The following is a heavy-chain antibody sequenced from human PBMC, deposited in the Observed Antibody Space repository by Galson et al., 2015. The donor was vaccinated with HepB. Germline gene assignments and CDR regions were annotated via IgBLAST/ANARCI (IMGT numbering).Heavy chain of an antibody. V-gene: IGHV5-51*01. D-gene: IGHD2-2*01. CDR2: IYPTDADT. CDR3: VRRRSQLLNVDTDC. CDR1: GYNFNRYW. J-gene: IGHJ4*01. Sequence: QSGAEVKMPGEFLKISCKTSGYNFNRYWIAWVRQMPGKGLEWMGIIYPTDADTRYSPSLQGQVSISADKSTATAYLQWSSLKASDTAIYFCVRRRSQLLNVDTDCWGQRTLVTVSS.